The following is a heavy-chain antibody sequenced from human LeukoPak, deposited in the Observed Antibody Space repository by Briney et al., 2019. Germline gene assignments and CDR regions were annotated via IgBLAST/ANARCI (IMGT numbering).Heavy chain of an antibody. D-gene: IGHD3-3*01. CDR2: KNHDGSEK. CDR3: ATDRGWRTSGYYLYYFEY. Sequence: GGSLKLSCEASGFIFTNYFMTWVGQAPGKGREWVASKNHDGSEKYYVDSVRGRFTISRDNTMNSLYLQMSSLRAEDTAVYYCATDRGWRTSGYYLYYFEYWGQGTLVTYSS. CDR1: GFIFTNYF. J-gene: IGHJ4*02. V-gene: IGHV3-7*01.